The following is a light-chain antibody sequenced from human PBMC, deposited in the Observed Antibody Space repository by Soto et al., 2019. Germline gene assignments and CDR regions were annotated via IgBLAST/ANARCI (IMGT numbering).Light chain of an antibody. CDR3: CSYTTASTFV. CDR2: EVF. V-gene: IGLV2-14*03. CDR1: SRDIGAYDY. Sequence: QSALTQPASVSGSPGQSITISCTGTSRDIGAYDYVSWYQQHPGKVPKLMIYEVFRRPSGISDRFSGSKSGNTASLTISGLQAEDEADYYCCSYTTASTFVFGGATKLTVL. J-gene: IGLJ2*01.